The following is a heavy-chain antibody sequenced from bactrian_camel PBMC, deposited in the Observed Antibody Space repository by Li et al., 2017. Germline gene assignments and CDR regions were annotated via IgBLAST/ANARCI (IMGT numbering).Heavy chain of an antibody. CDR1: LTSYNWRC. V-gene: IGHV3-3*01. CDR3: AANWARGGGYLSARSYNY. D-gene: IGHD2*01. CDR2: ISTGHGRA. J-gene: IGHJ4*01. Sequence: VQLVESGGGSVQAGGSLRLSCEASLTSYNWRCMGWFRQAPGQEREAVAAISTGHGRAHYDDSVEGRFIISKDNAKSTLYLHMNDLKPEDTATYYCAANWARGGGYLSARSYNYWGRGTQVTVS.